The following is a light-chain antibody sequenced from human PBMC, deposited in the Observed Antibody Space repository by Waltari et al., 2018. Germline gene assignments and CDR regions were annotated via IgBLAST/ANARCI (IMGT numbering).Light chain of an antibody. Sequence: QMPQSPSPLSASVGDRVTLTCRASQSVSRRLAWYQQTPGKAPFLLIYEASTLGGGVPSRFSGSGSGTEFTLTISSLQPDDFVTYYCQHYHSYPLTFGGGTKVEI. CDR1: QSVSRR. V-gene: IGKV1-5*03. CDR3: QHYHSYPLT. CDR2: EAS. J-gene: IGKJ4*01.